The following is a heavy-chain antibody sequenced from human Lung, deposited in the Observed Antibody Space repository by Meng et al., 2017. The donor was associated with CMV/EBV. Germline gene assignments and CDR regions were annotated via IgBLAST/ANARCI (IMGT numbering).Heavy chain of an antibody. V-gene: IGHV1-69*05. CDR2: IIPIFGTA. Sequence: SVXVSXKASGGTFSRYAISWVRQAPGQGLEWMGGIIPIFGTANYVQKFQGRVTITTDESTSTAYMELSSLRSEDTAVYYCARMDCSSTSCLRDYYYYGMDVWGQGTTVTVSS. CDR3: ARMDCSSTSCLRDYYYYGMDV. CDR1: GGTFSRYA. J-gene: IGHJ6*02. D-gene: IGHD2-2*01.